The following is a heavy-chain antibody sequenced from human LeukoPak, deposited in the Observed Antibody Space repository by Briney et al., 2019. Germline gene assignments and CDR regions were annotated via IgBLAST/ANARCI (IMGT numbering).Heavy chain of an antibody. V-gene: IGHV4-59*01. D-gene: IGHD3-16*01. CDR1: GGSISGFY. CDR3: ARDPAGGGGFFDY. Sequence: PSETLSLTCTVSGGSISGFYWNWIRQPPGKGLEWIGYIYYTGTTNYNPANPSLTSRVTISVDTSNNQFSLKLSSVTAADTAVYYCARDPAGGGGFFDYWGRGALVTVSS. J-gene: IGHJ4*02. CDR2: IYYTGTT.